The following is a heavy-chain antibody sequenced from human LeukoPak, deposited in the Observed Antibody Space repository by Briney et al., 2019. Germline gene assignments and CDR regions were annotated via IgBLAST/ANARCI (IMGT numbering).Heavy chain of an antibody. Sequence: GESLKISCKGYGYSFTNFWIGWVRQTPEKGLEWMGIIYPGDSDTRYSPSFQGQVTMSADKSITTAYLQWSSLEASDTAIYFCARRTLRHCGTDCYPFDYWGQGTLVTVSS. J-gene: IGHJ4*02. CDR3: ARRTLRHCGTDCYPFDY. CDR2: IYPGDSDT. V-gene: IGHV5-51*01. CDR1: GYSFTNFW. D-gene: IGHD2-21*02.